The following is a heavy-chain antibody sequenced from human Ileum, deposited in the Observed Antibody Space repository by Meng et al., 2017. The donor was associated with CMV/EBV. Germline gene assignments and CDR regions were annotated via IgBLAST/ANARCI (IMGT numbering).Heavy chain of an antibody. CDR3: ARGGAVAGTTYYYYGMDV. J-gene: IGHJ6*02. Sequence: ASVKVSCKASGYSFTHSGVNWVRQAPGQGLEWMGWISAYNGNTNYAQKLQGRVTMTTDTSTSTAYMELRSLRSDDTAVYYCARGGAVAGTTYYYYGMDVWGQGTTVTVSS. CDR2: ISAYNGNT. D-gene: IGHD6-19*01. V-gene: IGHV1-18*01. CDR1: GYSFTHSG.